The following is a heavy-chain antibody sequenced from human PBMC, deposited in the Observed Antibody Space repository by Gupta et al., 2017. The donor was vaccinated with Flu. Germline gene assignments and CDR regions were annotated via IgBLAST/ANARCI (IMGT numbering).Heavy chain of an antibody. D-gene: IGHD3-3*01. Sequence: EVQLVESGGGLVKPGGSLRLSCAASGLTFSSYNMNCVRQAPGKGLEWGSSISSGSALRFYADSVKGRLTISRDNAKNSLFLQIISLRAEDTAVYYCARDRAQYYDIWRGHKFFPMDVWGQGTTVTVSS. CDR1: GLTFSSYN. CDR3: ARDRAQYYDIWRGHKFFPMDV. J-gene: IGHJ6*02. CDR2: ISSGSALR. V-gene: IGHV3-21*02.